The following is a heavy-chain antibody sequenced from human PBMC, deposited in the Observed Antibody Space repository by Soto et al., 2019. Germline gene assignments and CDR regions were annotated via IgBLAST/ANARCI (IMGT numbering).Heavy chain of an antibody. V-gene: IGHV3-30*18. D-gene: IGHD3-22*01. CDR1: GFTFSSYG. CDR3: AKDHXDSSPWGLNYYYYGMDV. CDR2: ISYDGSNK. J-gene: IGHJ6*02. Sequence: GGSLRLSCAASGFTFSSYGLTWVRQAPGKGLGWVAVISYDGSNKYYADSVKGRFTISRDNSKNTLYLQMNSLRAEDTAVYYCAKDHXDSSPWGLNYYYYGMDVWGQGTTVTVSS.